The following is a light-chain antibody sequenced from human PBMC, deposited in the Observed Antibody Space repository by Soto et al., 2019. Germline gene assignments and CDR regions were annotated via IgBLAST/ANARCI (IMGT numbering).Light chain of an antibody. J-gene: IGKJ1*01. CDR2: QIS. V-gene: IGKV2-24*01. CDR1: QSLVYSDGNTY. Sequence: DVVLTQTPLSSPVTLGQPASISCRSSQSLVYSDGNTYLSWLQQRPGQPPRLLIYQISIRFSGVPDRFSGSGAGTDFTLKISRVEAEDVVVYYCMQFAHFPRTFGQGTKLEI. CDR3: MQFAHFPRT.